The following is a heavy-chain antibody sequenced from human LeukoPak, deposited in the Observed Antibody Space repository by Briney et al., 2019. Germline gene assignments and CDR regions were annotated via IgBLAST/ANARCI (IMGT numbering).Heavy chain of an antibody. CDR2: ISAYNGNT. CDR3: AREAAGTFHYYYYYYYMDV. J-gene: IGHJ6*03. CDR1: GYTFTSYG. D-gene: IGHD6-13*01. V-gene: IGHV1-18*01. Sequence: GASVKVSCKASGYTFTSYGISWVRQAPGQGLEWMGWISAYNGNTNYAQKLQGRVTMTTDTATSTAYMELRSLRSDDTAVYYCAREAAGTFHYYYYYYYMDVWGKGTTVTVSS.